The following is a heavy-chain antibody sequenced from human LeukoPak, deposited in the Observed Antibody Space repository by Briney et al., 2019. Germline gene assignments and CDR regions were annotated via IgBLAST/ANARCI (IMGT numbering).Heavy chain of an antibody. CDR1: GGSISSYY. J-gene: IGHJ3*02. CDR2: IYYSGST. D-gene: IGHD3-22*01. CDR3: ARGSRLLPLRGAFDI. Sequence: PSETLSLTCTVSGGSISSYYWSWIRQPPGKGLEWIGYIYYSGSTNYNPSLKSRVTISVDTSKNQFSLKLSSVTAADTAVYYCARGSRLLPLRGAFDIWGQGTMVTVSS. V-gene: IGHV4-59*01.